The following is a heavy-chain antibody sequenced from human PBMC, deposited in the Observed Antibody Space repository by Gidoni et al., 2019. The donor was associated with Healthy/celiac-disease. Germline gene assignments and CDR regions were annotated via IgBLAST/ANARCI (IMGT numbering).Heavy chain of an antibody. CDR3: ARGLYGDYEVPDYYYYGMDV. V-gene: IGHV4-59*01. D-gene: IGHD4-17*01. CDR2: SYYSGST. CDR1: GCSIISYY. J-gene: IGHJ6*02. Sequence: QVQLQESVSGLVTPSETLSLTCTVSGCSIISYYWSWIRHPPGKGLEWIGYSYYSGSTNYNPALKSRVTISVDTSKNQCILKRRSVTAADTAVDYCARGLYGDYEVPDYYYYGMDVWGQGTTVTVSS.